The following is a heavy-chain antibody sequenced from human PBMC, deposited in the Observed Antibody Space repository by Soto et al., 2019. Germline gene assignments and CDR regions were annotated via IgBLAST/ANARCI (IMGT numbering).Heavy chain of an antibody. D-gene: IGHD2-15*01. CDR2: IYKSTTT. CDR1: GDSISTVDYF. CDR3: ARGRYCLTGRCFPNWFDS. V-gene: IGHV4-30-4*01. Sequence: SETLSLTCSVSGDSISTVDYFWACIRQPPGQALECIGYIYKSTTTYYNPSFEGRVAISLDTSKSLFSLTVTSVTAADTAVYFCARGRYCLTGRCFPNWFDSWGQGTLVTVSS. J-gene: IGHJ5*01.